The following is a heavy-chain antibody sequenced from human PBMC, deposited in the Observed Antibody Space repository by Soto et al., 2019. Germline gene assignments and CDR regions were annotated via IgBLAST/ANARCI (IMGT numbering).Heavy chain of an antibody. J-gene: IGHJ4*02. Sequence: QVQLVQSGAEVKKPGASVKVSCKASGYTFTSYGTTWWRQAPGQGLEGMGWIRVYNGNTNYAQKLQGRVTMTTDTSTSTAYMELRSLRSDDTAVYYCARDAQGVFLHYWGQGTLVTVSS. D-gene: IGHD3-16*01. CDR3: ARDAQGVFLHY. CDR2: IRVYNGNT. CDR1: GYTFTSYG. V-gene: IGHV1-18*01.